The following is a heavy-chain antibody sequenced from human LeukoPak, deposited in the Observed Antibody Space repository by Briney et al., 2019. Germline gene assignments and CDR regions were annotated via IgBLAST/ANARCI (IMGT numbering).Heavy chain of an antibody. CDR2: IYYSGSA. J-gene: IGHJ6*03. V-gene: IGHV4-59*01. CDR3: ARRAVAGKVLDYYYYMDV. D-gene: IGHD6-19*01. Sequence: SETLSLTCTVSGGSISSYYWSWIRQPPGKGLEWIGYIYYSGSANYNPSLKSRVTISVDTSKNQFSLKLSSVTAADTAVYYCARRAVAGKVLDYYYYMDVWGKGTTVTVSS. CDR1: GGSISSYY.